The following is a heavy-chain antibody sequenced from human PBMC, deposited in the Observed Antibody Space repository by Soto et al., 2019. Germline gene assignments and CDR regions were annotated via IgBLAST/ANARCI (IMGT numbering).Heavy chain of an antibody. V-gene: IGHV4-39*01. J-gene: IGHJ5*02. CDR3: ARLRSTTVTTFLRWFDP. CDR2: IYYSGST. Sequence: SETLSLTCTVSGGSISSSSYYWGWIRQPPGKGLEWIGSIYYSGSTYYNPSLKSRVTISVDTSKNQFSLKLSSVTAADTAVYYCARLRSTTVTTFLRWFDPWGQGTLVTVSS. CDR1: GGSISSSSYY. D-gene: IGHD4-17*01.